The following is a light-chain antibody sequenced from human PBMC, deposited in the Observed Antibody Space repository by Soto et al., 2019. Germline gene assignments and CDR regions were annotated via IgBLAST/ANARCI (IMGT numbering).Light chain of an antibody. CDR2: KAS. CDR3: QQYRSYPYT. V-gene: IGKV1-5*03. CDR1: QSISSW. Sequence: IQMTQSPSTLSASVGDRVAITCRASQSISSWLAWYQQKPGKAPKLLIYKASSLESGVPSRFSGSGSGTEFTLTISSLQPDDFATYYCQQYRSYPYTFGQGTKVDIK. J-gene: IGKJ2*01.